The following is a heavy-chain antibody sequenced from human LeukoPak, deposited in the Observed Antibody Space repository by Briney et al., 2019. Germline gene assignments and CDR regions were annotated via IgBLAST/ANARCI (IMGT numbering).Heavy chain of an antibody. CDR2: IYYSGST. J-gene: IGHJ5*02. Sequence: SETLSLTCTVSGGSISSYYWSWIRQPPGKGLEWIGYIYYSGSTNYNPSLKSRVTISVDTSKNQFSLKLSSVTAADTAVYYCARHGGIAVASNWFDPWGQGTLVTVSS. CDR1: GGSISSYY. V-gene: IGHV4-59*08. D-gene: IGHD6-19*01. CDR3: ARHGGIAVASNWFDP.